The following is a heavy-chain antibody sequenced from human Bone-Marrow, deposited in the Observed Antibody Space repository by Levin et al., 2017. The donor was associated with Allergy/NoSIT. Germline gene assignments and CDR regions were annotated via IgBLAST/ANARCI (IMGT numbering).Heavy chain of an antibody. CDR1: GYTFTAYY. CDR3: ARDLSNDYGGCCPPYYYMDV. J-gene: IGHJ6*03. V-gene: IGHV1-2*02. Sequence: PGESLKISCKASGYTFTAYYIHWLRQAPGQGLEWMGWVNPNSGDTNSAQKFLGRVTMTRDTSFSTASMELSSLRSDDTAVYYCARDLSNDYGGCCPPYYYMDVWGRGTTVTVSS. CDR2: VNPNSGDT. D-gene: IGHD4-23*01.